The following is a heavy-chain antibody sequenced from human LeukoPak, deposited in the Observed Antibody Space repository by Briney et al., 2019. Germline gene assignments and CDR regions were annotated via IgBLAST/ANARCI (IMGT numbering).Heavy chain of an antibody. Sequence: GGSLRLSCAASGFTFSSYGMHWVRQAPGKGLEWVAVISYDGSNKYYADSVKGRFTISRDNAKNSIYLQMNGLTAEDTAVYYCARTYGSGSLDYGGQGTLVTVSS. D-gene: IGHD2-15*01. CDR1: GFTFSSYG. V-gene: IGHV3-30*03. CDR3: ARTYGSGSLDY. J-gene: IGHJ4*02. CDR2: ISYDGSNK.